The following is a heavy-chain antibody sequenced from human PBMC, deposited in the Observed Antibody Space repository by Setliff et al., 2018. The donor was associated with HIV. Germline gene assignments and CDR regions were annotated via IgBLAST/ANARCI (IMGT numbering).Heavy chain of an antibody. CDR3: ARVRTSSWYVTTQRTKEYFQQ. J-gene: IGHJ1*01. CDR1: GGSIKSSSYY. CDR2: IYYSGNT. V-gene: IGHV4-39*07. D-gene: IGHD6-13*01. Sequence: SETLSLTCTVSGGSIKSSSYYWGWIRQPPGKGLEWIGSIYYSGNTYYNPSLKSRVTISVDTSRNQFSLRLSSVTAADTAIYYCARVRTSSWYVTTQRTKEYFQQWGQGTLVTVSS.